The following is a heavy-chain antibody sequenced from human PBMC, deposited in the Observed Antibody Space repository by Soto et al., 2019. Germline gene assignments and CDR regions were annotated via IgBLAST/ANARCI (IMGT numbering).Heavy chain of an antibody. D-gene: IGHD1-1*01. V-gene: IGHV4-39*01. CDR1: GGSISSSSYY. CDR3: ARGPGSLRP. CDR2: IYYSGST. J-gene: IGHJ5*02. Sequence: SETLSLTCTVSGGSISSSSYYWGWIRQPPGKGLEWIGSIYYSGSTYYNPSLKSRISINPDTSKNQFSLQLNSVTPDDTAVYYCARGPGSLRPWGQGILVTVSS.